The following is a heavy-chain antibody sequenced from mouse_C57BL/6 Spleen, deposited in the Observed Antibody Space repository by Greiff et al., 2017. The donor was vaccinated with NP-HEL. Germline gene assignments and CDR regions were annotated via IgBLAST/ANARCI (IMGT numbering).Heavy chain of an antibody. CDR2: IHPSDSDT. V-gene: IGHV1-74*01. Sequence: QVQLQQPGAELVKPGASVKVSCKASGYTFTSYWMHWVKQRPGQGLEWIGRIHPSDSDTNYNQKFKGKATLTVDKSSSTAYLQLSSLPSMDSAVSYCSITALCYRYAMDYWGQGTSVTVSS. J-gene: IGHJ4*01. CDR1: GYTFTSYW. CDR3: SITALCYRYAMDY. D-gene: IGHD2-14*01.